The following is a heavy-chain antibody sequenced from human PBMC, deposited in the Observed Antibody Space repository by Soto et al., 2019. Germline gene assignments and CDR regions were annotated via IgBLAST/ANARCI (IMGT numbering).Heavy chain of an antibody. Sequence: ASVKVSGKASGYTFTSYGISWVRQAPGQGLEWMGWISAYNGNTNYAQKLQGRVTMTTDTSTSTAYMELRSLRSDDTAVYYCARDIVVVPAAIPQVDNNWFDPWGQGTQVTVSS. CDR2: ISAYNGNT. CDR1: GYTFTSYG. J-gene: IGHJ5*02. CDR3: ARDIVVVPAAIPQVDNNWFDP. D-gene: IGHD2-2*01. V-gene: IGHV1-18*01.